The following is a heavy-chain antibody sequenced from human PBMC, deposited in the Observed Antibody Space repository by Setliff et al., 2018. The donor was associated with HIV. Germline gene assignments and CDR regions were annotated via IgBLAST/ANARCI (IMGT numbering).Heavy chain of an antibody. D-gene: IGHD6-13*01. CDR2: VFYSGSA. V-gene: IGHV4-61*08. CDR1: GGSISSGDYY. J-gene: IGHJ4*02. CDR3: ARESPSSSWFYFDF. Sequence: LSLTCTVSGGSISSGDYYWSWIRQPPGKGLEWIGYVFYSGSANYNPSLKSRVTISVDTSKNQFSLTVTSVTAADTAVYYCARESPSSSWFYFDFWGQGTLVTVSS.